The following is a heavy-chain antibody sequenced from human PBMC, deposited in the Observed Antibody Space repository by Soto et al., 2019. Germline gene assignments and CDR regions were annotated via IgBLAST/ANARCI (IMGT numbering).Heavy chain of an antibody. CDR2: ISWNSGSI. CDR3: AKTDSSYYFGTELDY. V-gene: IGHV3-9*01. D-gene: IGHD3-22*01. J-gene: IGHJ4*02. Sequence: GGSLRLSCAASGFTFDDYAMHWVRQAPGKGLEWVSGISWNSGSIGYADSVKGRFTISRDNAKNSLYLQMNSLRAEDTALYYCAKTDSSYYFGTELDYWGQGTLVTVSS. CDR1: GFTFDDYA.